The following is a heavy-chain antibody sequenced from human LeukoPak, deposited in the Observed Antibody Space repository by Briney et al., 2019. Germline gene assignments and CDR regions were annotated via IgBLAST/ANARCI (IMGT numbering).Heavy chain of an antibody. Sequence: ASVKVSCKASGYTFTSYGISWVRQAPGQGLEWMGWISAYNGTTNSAQKLQGRVTMTTDTSTSTAYMELRSLRSDDTAVYYCARVDRVRGVNFDSWGQGTLVTVSS. J-gene: IGHJ4*02. V-gene: IGHV1-18*01. CDR2: ISAYNGTT. CDR3: ARVDRVRGVNFDS. D-gene: IGHD3-10*01. CDR1: GYTFTSYG.